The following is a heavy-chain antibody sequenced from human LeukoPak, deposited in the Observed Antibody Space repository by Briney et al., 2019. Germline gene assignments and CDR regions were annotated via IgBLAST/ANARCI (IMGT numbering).Heavy chain of an antibody. CDR3: ARERYYYDSSGPHFDY. J-gene: IGHJ4*02. D-gene: IGHD3-22*01. Sequence: GVSLRLSCEPSRFSFSSYEMIWVRPGAVKGQPLVSSISSSGSTIYYADSVKGRFTISRDNAKNSLYLQMNSLRAEDTAVYYCARERYYYDSSGPHFDYWGQGTLVTVSS. V-gene: IGHV3-48*03. CDR1: RFSFSSYE. CDR2: ISSSGSTI.